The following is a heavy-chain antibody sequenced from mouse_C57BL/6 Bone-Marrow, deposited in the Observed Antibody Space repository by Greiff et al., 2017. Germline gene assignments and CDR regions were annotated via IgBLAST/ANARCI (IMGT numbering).Heavy chain of an antibody. D-gene: IGHD1-1*01. Sequence: EVKLVESGPGLVKPSQSLSLTCSVTGYSITSGYYWNWIRQFPGNKLEWMGYISYDGSNNYNPSLKNRISITRDTSKNQFFLKLNSVTTEDTATYYCARDGLDYGSSGFDYWGQGTTLTVSS. CDR2: ISYDGSN. CDR3: ARDGLDYGSSGFDY. J-gene: IGHJ2*01. V-gene: IGHV3-6*01. CDR1: GYSITSGYY.